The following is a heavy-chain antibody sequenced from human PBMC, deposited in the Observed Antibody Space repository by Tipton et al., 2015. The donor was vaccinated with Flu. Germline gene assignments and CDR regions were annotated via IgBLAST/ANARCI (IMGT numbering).Heavy chain of an antibody. CDR3: ANSRGLVGAFDY. CDR1: GFTFSSYA. Sequence: SLRLSCAASGFTFSSYAMSWVRQAPGKGLEWVSAISGSGGSTYYADSVKGRFTISRDNSKNTLYLQMNSLRAEDTAVYYCANSRGLVGAFDYWGQGTLVTVSS. D-gene: IGHD1-26*01. V-gene: IGHV3-23*01. J-gene: IGHJ4*02. CDR2: ISGSGGST.